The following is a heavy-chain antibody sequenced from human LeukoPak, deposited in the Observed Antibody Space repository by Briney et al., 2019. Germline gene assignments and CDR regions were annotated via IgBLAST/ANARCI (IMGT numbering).Heavy chain of an antibody. CDR2: IYTSGST. Sequence: PSQTLSLTCTVSGGSISSGSYYWSWIRQPAGKGLEWIGRIYTSGSTNYNPSLKSRVTISVDTSKNQFSLKLSSVTAADTAVYYCARHGSYSSGWYPYWYFDLWGRGTLVTVSS. D-gene: IGHD6-19*01. J-gene: IGHJ2*01. CDR3: ARHGSYSSGWYPYWYFDL. V-gene: IGHV4-61*02. CDR1: GGSISSGSYY.